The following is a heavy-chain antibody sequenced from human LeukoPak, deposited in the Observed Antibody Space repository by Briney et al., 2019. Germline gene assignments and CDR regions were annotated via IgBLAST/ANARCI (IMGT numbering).Heavy chain of an antibody. D-gene: IGHD6-13*01. CDR1: GGSFSSYY. J-gene: IGHJ4*02. Sequence: SETLSLTCAVYGGSFSSYYWSWIRQPPGKGLEWIGYIYYSGSTNYNPSPKSRVTISVDTSKNQFSLKLSSVTAADTAVYYCARDFGSSGTPDYWGQGTLVTVSS. CDR2: IYYSGST. V-gene: IGHV4-59*01. CDR3: ARDFGSSGTPDY.